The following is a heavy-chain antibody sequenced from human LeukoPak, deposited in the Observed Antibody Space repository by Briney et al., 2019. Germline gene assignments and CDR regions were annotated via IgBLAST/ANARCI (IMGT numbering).Heavy chain of an antibody. D-gene: IGHD1/OR15-1a*01. V-gene: IGHV1-46*01. CDR2: INPSGGST. J-gene: IGHJ3*02. Sequence: GASLKVSCKASGYTFTSYYMHWVRQAPGQGLEWMGIINPSGGSTSYAQKFQGRVTMTRDTSTSTVYMELSSLRSEDTAVYYCARDMGEQDAFDIWGQGTMVTVSS. CDR1: GYTFTSYY. CDR3: ARDMGEQDAFDI.